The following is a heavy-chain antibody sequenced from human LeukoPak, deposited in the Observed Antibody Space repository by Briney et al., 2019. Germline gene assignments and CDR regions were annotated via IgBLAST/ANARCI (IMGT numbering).Heavy chain of an antibody. D-gene: IGHD3-22*01. J-gene: IGHJ4*02. CDR3: AKGRKVNYYDSSGYAGYFDY. CDR2: ISWNSGSI. Sequence: PGGSLRLSCAASGFTFDDYAMHWVRQAPGKGLEWVSGISWNSGSIGYADSVKGRFTISRDNAKNSLYLQMNSLRAEDTALYYCAKGRKVNYYDSSGYAGYFDYWGQGTLVTVSS. V-gene: IGHV3-9*01. CDR1: GFTFDDYA.